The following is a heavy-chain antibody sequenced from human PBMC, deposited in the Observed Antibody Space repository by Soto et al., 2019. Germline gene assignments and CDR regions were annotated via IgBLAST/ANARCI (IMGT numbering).Heavy chain of an antibody. V-gene: IGHV3-23*01. D-gene: IGHD6-6*01. CDR2: ISGSGGST. Sequence: GGSLRLSCAASGFTFSSYAMSWVRQAPGKGLEWVSAISGSGGSTYYADSVKGRFTISRDNSKNTLYLQMNSLRAEDTAVYYCAKHPGEQLVRGGDSSGWFDYWGQGTLVTVSS. CDR3: AKHPGEQLVRGGDSSGWFDY. CDR1: GFTFSSYA. J-gene: IGHJ5*01.